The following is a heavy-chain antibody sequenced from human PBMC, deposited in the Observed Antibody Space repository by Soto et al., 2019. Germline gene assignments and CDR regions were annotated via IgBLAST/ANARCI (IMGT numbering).Heavy chain of an antibody. CDR2: IIPILGIA. CDR3: TSTVSGSSAFDI. J-gene: IGHJ3*02. V-gene: IGHV1-69*02. D-gene: IGHD4-4*01. CDR1: GGTFSSYT. Sequence: VSCKASGGTFSSYTISWVRQAPGQGREWMGRIIPILGIAYFAQNFQGRVTITADKSTSTAYMKLNSQKSEDKAVYYCTSTVSGSSAFDIWSQATMATVSS.